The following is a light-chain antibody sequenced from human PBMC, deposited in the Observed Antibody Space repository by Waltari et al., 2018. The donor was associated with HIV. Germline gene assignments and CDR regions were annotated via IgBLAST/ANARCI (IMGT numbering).Light chain of an antibody. CDR2: RND. V-gene: IGLV10-54*01. Sequence: QAGLTQPPSVSKGLRQTATLTCTGNNNNVGNQGAAWLQQHQGHPPKLLSYRNDNRPSGISERLSASRSGDTASLTITGLQPEDEADYYCSARDSSLRAWVFGGGTKLTVL. CDR3: SARDSSLRAWV. J-gene: IGLJ3*02. CDR1: NNNVGNQG.